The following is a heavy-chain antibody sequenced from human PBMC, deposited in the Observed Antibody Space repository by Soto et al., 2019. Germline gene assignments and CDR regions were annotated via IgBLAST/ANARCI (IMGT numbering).Heavy chain of an antibody. J-gene: IGHJ4*02. CDR2: ISTTGVT. D-gene: IGHD2-21*01. CDR1: GGSLGDVY. Sequence: QVKLQESGRGLVKPSETLSLSCTVSGGSLGDVYWTWIRQPPGKEMAWIGYISTTGVTNYSPSLKSRVTMSTDTSKKQFSLNLSSVTAADTAIYFCARHGGDVVMVRDWGQGIQVTVSS. CDR3: ARHGGDVVMVRD. V-gene: IGHV4-59*08.